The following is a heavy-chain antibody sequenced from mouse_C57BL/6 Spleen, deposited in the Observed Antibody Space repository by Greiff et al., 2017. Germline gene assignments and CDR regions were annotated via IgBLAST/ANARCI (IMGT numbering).Heavy chain of an antibody. Sequence: VKLQQSGPELVKPGASVKISCKASGYAFSSSWMNWVKQRPGKGLEWIGRIYPGDGDTNYNGKFKGKATLTADKSSSTAYMQLSSLTSEDSAVYFCARHDYDVGDAMDYWGQGTSVTVSS. CDR1: GYAFSSSW. J-gene: IGHJ4*01. D-gene: IGHD2-4*01. CDR3: ARHDYDVGDAMDY. V-gene: IGHV1-82*01. CDR2: IYPGDGDT.